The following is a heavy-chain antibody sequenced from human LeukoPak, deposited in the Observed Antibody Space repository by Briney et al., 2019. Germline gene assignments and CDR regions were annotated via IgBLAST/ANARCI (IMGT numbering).Heavy chain of an antibody. D-gene: IGHD5-18*01. CDR3: ARRDTAMVRGSGYFDY. V-gene: IGHV4-30-4*08. Sequence: SETLSLTCTVSGGSISSGDYYWSWIRQPPGKGLEWIGYIYYSGSTYYNPSLKSRVTISVDTSKNQFSLKLSSVTAADTAVYYCARRDTAMVRGSGYFDYWGQGTLVTVSS. J-gene: IGHJ4*02. CDR2: IYYSGST. CDR1: GGSISSGDYY.